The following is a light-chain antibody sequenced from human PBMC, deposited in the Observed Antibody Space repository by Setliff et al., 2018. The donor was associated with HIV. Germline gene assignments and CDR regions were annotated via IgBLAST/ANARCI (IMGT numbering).Light chain of an antibody. V-gene: IGLV2-23*02. Sequence: QSALAQPASVSGSPGQSITIPCTGISSDIVYFNLVSWYQQHPGKAPKLIIYDVSKRPSGVSNRFSGSKSGNTASLTISGLQAEDEADYYCCSYVTYSTCVFGGGTKVTVL. CDR3: CSYVTYSTCV. CDR2: DVS. J-gene: IGLJ1*01. CDR1: SSDIVYFNL.